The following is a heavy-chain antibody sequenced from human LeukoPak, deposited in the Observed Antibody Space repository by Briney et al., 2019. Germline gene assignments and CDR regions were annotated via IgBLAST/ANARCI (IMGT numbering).Heavy chain of an antibody. V-gene: IGHV3-23*01. CDR3: AKGSRFGVVTTLDY. Sequence: PGGSLRLSCAASGFTFSSYAMSWVRQAPGKGLGWVSAISGSGGSTYYADSVKGRFTISRDNSKNTLYLQMNSLRAEDTAVYYCAKGSRFGVVTTLDYWGQGTLVTVSS. CDR2: ISGSGGST. CDR1: GFTFSSYA. J-gene: IGHJ4*02. D-gene: IGHD3-3*01.